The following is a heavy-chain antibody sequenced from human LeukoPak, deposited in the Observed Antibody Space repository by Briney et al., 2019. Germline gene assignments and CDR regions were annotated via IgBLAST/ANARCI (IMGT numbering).Heavy chain of an antibody. V-gene: IGHV4-38-2*02. CDR1: GYSISTYY. CDR2: FHHSGST. D-gene: IGHD1-26*01. J-gene: IGHJ6*02. Sequence: PSETLSLTCTVSGYSISTYYWGWIRQPPGKGLEWIGSFHHSGSTYYNPSLKSRVITSVDTSKNQFSLRLSSVTAAGTAVYYCAREKVSGSYPGYYYYGMDVWGQGATVTVSS. CDR3: AREKVSGSYPGYYYYGMDV.